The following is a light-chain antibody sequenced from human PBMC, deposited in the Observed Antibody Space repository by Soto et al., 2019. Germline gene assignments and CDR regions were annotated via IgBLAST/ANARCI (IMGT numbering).Light chain of an antibody. CDR1: QSVSSY. V-gene: IGKV3-11*01. CDR3: QQRSNCPQT. CDR2: DAS. Sequence: EIVLTQSPATLSLSPGERATLSCRASQSVSSYLAWYQQKPGQAPRLLIYDASNRATGIPARFSGSGSGTDITLTISRLEPEDFAVYYCQQRSNCPQTFGQGTKVEI. J-gene: IGKJ1*01.